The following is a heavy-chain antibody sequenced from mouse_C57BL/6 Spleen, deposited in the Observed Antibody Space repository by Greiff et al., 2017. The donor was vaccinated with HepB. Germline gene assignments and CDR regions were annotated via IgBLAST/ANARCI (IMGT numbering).Heavy chain of an antibody. CDR2: ISDGGSYT. D-gene: IGHD2-5*01. CDR1: GFTFSSYA. J-gene: IGHJ1*03. CDR3: ARDQSNYLWYFDV. V-gene: IGHV5-4*01. Sequence: EVKLMESGGGLVKPGGSLKLSCAASGFTFSSYAMSWVRQTPEKRLEWVATISDGGSYTYYPDNVKGRFTISRDNAKNNLYLQMSHLKSEDTAMYYCARDQSNYLWYFDVWGTGTTVTVSS.